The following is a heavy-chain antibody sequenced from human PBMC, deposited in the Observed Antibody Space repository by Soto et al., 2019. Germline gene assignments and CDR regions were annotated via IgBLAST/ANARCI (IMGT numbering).Heavy chain of an antibody. V-gene: IGHV1-24*01. CDR2: FDPEDGET. Sequence: ASVKVSCKVSGYTLTELSVHWVRQAPGKGLEWMGGFDPEDGETIYAQKFQGRVTMTEDTSTDTAYMELSSLRSEDTAVYYCATVFSGYSSGWYGWFDPWGQGTLVTVSS. CDR1: GYTLTELS. D-gene: IGHD6-19*01. J-gene: IGHJ5*02. CDR3: ATVFSGYSSGWYGWFDP.